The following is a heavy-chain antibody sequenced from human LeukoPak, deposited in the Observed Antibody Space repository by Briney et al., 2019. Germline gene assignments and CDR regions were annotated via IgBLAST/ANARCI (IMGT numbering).Heavy chain of an antibody. V-gene: IGHV3-11*01. Sequence: GGSLRLSCAASGFTFSDYYMSWIRQAPGKGLEWVSYISSSGSTIYYADSVKGRFTISRDNAKNSLYLQMNSLRAEDTAVYYCAVATITGCVDYWGQGTLVTVSS. CDR2: ISSSGSTI. CDR3: AVATITGCVDY. D-gene: IGHD5-12*01. J-gene: IGHJ4*02. CDR1: GFTFSDYY.